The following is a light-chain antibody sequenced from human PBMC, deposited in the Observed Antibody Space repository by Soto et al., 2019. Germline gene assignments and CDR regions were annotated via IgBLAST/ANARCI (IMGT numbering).Light chain of an antibody. CDR2: AAS. J-gene: IGKJ2*01. CDR1: QGISSY. CDR3: QQYYSYPYT. Sequence: AIRMTQSPSSFSASTGDRVTITCRASQGISSYLAWYQQKPGKAPKVLIYAASTLQSGVPSRFSGNGSGTDFTLTISCLQSEDFATYYCQQYYSYPYTFGQGTKLEIK. V-gene: IGKV1-8*01.